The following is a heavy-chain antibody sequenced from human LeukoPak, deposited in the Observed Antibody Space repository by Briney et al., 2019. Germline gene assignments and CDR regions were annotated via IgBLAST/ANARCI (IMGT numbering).Heavy chain of an antibody. Sequence: ASVKVSCKASGGTFSSYAISWVRQAPEQGLEWMGGIIPIFGTANYAQKFQGRVTITADESTSTAYMELSSLRSEDTAVYYCARDLGKPAGDYWGQGTLVTVSS. CDR3: ARDLGKPAGDY. V-gene: IGHV1-69*13. CDR2: IIPIFGTA. CDR1: GGTFSSYA. J-gene: IGHJ4*02. D-gene: IGHD6-13*01.